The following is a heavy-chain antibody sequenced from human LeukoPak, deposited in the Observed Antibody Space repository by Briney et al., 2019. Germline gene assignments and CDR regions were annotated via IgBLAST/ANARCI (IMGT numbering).Heavy chain of an antibody. Sequence: GGSLRLSCAASGFTVSSNYMSWVRQAPGKGLEWVSAIYSGGSTYYADSVKGRFTISRDNSKNTLYLQMNSLRAEDTAVYYCAREGVIVGATNDAFDIWGQGTMVTVSS. D-gene: IGHD1-26*01. CDR1: GFTVSSNY. CDR2: IYSGGST. CDR3: AREGVIVGATNDAFDI. V-gene: IGHV3-53*01. J-gene: IGHJ3*02.